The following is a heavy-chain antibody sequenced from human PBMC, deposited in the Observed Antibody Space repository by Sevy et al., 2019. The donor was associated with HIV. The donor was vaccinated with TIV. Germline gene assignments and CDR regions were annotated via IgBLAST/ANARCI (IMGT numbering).Heavy chain of an antibody. Sequence: SETLSLTCAVSGYSISSGYYWGWIRQPPGKGLEWIGSIYHSGSTYYNPSLKSRVTISVDTSKNQFSLKLSSVTAADTAVYYCAGSHVDWIDPWGQGTLVTVSS. CDR2: IYHSGST. V-gene: IGHV4-38-2*01. CDR3: AGSHVDWIDP. CDR1: GYSISSGYY. D-gene: IGHD2-21*01. J-gene: IGHJ5*02.